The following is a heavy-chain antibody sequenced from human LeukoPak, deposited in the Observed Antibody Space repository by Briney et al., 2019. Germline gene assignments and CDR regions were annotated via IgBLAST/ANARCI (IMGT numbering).Heavy chain of an antibody. V-gene: IGHV1-18*01. CDR3: ARHVDTAMVTLYYFDY. D-gene: IGHD5-18*01. Sequence: ASVKVSCKASGYTFTSYGISWARQAPGQGLEWMGWISAYNGNTNYAQKLQGRVTMTTDTSTSTAYMELRSLRSDDTAVYYCARHVDTAMVTLYYFDYWGQGTLVTVSS. CDR1: GYTFTSYG. J-gene: IGHJ4*02. CDR2: ISAYNGNT.